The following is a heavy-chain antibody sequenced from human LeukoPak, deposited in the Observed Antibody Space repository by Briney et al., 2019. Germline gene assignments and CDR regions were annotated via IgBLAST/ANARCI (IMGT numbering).Heavy chain of an antibody. D-gene: IGHD3-10*02. CDR2: ISSSSSPI. V-gene: IGHV3-48*04. CDR3: AELGITMIGGV. J-gene: IGHJ6*04. CDR1: GFTFSSYS. Sequence: PGGSLRLSCAASGFTFSSYSMDWVRQAPGKGLEWVSYISSSSSPIYYADSVKGRFTISRDNAKNSLYLQMNSLRAEDTAVYYCAELGITMIGGVWGKGTTVTISS.